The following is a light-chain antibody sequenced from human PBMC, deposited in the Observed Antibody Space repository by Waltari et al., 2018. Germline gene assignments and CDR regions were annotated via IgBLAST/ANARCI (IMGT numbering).Light chain of an antibody. V-gene: IGKV1-12*01. CDR3: QQADSFPYT. CDR1: QGISSW. CDR2: AAS. J-gene: IGKJ2*01. Sequence: DIQMPQSPSSVSASLGDRATITCRASQGISSWLAWYQQRPGKAPKLLIYAASSLHSGVPSRFSGSGSGTDFTLTITSLQPEDFAIYYCQQADSFPYTFGQGTKLEIK.